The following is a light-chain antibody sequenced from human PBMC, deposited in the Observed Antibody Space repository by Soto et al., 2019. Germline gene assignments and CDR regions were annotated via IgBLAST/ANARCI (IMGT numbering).Light chain of an antibody. CDR3: QKYNSAPLT. V-gene: IGKV1-27*01. J-gene: IGKJ4*01. Sequence: DIQMTQSPSSLSASVGDRVTITCRPSLPISNYLAWYQQKPGKIPNLLIYAASTLLARPPSLFSGSCSGTDFTLTISSLQPEDVSAYYCQKYNSAPLTVGGGTKVDIK. CDR1: LPISNY. CDR2: AAS.